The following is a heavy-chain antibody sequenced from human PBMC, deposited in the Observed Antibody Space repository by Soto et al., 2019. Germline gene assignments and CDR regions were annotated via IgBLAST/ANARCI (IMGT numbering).Heavy chain of an antibody. CDR2: IYYSGST. D-gene: IGHD7-27*01. CDR1: GGSISSYY. V-gene: IGHV4-59*01. CDR3: ALGSYYYYYGMDV. J-gene: IGHJ6*02. Sequence: PSETLSLTCTVSGGSISSYYWSWIRQPPGKGLEWIGYIYYSGSTNYNPSLKSRVTISVDTSKNQFSLKLSSVTAADTAVYYCALGSYYYYYGMDVWGQGTTVTVSS.